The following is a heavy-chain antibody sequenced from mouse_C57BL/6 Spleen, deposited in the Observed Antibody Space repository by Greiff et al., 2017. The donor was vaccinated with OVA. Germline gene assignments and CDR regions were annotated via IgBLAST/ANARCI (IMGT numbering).Heavy chain of an antibody. D-gene: IGHD2-3*01. CDR3: TLLYDPFAY. CDR1: GFNIKDDY. Sequence: EVQGVESGAELVRPGASVKLSCTASGFNIKDDYMHWVKQRPEQGLEWIGWIDPENGDTEYASKFQGKATITADTSSNTAYLQLSSLTSEDTAVYYCTLLYDPFAYWGQGTLVTVSA. J-gene: IGHJ3*01. CDR2: IDPENGDT. V-gene: IGHV14-4*01.